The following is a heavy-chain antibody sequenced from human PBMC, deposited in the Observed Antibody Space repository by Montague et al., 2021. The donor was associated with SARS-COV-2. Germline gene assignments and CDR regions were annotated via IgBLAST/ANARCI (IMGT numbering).Heavy chain of an antibody. Sequence: SLRLSCAASGFTFSSYEMNWVRQAPGKGLEWVSYISSSGGSISYADPVKGRFTISRDNANNSLCLLMNSLRAEDTAVYYCARVHSSGWYAAFDIWGQGTMVTVSS. CDR2: ISSSGGSI. CDR3: ARVHSSGWYAAFDI. CDR1: GFTFSSYE. D-gene: IGHD6-19*01. V-gene: IGHV3-48*03. J-gene: IGHJ3*02.